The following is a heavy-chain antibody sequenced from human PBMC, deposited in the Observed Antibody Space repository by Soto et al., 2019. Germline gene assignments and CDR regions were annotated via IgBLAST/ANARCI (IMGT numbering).Heavy chain of an antibody. Sequence: PGGSLRLSCAASGFTFSSHAMSWVRQAPGKGLEWVAAIGGTDGKTYYADSVKGRFTISRDNSENTLYLQMSRLRAEDTAVYFCAKGMFSSSPAAAGSFDYWGQGALVTVSS. CDR3: AKGMFSSSPAAAGSFDY. CDR2: IGGTDGKT. D-gene: IGHD3-10*01. CDR1: GFTFSSHA. J-gene: IGHJ4*02. V-gene: IGHV3-23*01.